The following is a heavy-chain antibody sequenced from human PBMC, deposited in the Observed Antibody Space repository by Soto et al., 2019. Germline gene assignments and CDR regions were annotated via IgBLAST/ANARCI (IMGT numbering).Heavy chain of an antibody. D-gene: IGHD2-21*02. Sequence: PGGSLRLSCAASGFTFSSYWMSWVRQAPGKGLEWVANIKQDGSEKYYVDSVKGRFTISRDNAKNSLYLQMNSLRAEDTAVYYCARDPWSVVTAILEAFDIWGQGTMVTVSS. CDR2: IKQDGSEK. V-gene: IGHV3-7*01. CDR3: ARDPWSVVTAILEAFDI. CDR1: GFTFSSYW. J-gene: IGHJ3*02.